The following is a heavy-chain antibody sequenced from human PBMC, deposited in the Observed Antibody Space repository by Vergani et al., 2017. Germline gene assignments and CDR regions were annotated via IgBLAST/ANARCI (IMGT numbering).Heavy chain of an antibody. CDR3: ARLPTMAQNTYYYYYGMDV. Sequence: EVQLVQSGAEVKKPGASLRISCKGSGYSFTSYWISWVRQMPXKGLEWMGRIDPSDSYTNYSPSFQGHVTISADKSISTAYLQWSSLKASDTAMYYCARLPTMAQNTYYYYYGMDVWGQGTTVTVSS. CDR1: GYSFTSYW. D-gene: IGHD3-10*01. J-gene: IGHJ6*02. V-gene: IGHV5-10-1*01. CDR2: IDPSDSYT.